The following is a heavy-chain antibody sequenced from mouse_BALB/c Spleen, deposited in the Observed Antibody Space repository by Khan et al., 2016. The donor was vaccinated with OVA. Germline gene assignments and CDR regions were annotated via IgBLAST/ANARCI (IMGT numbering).Heavy chain of an antibody. V-gene: IGHV1-7*01. CDR3: ARDRIDY. J-gene: IGHJ2*01. Sequence: LQESGAELAKPGASVKMSCKASGYTFTSYWMHWIKQRPGQGLEWIGYINPTSGYTDYNQKFTDKATLTADKSSSTAYMQLSSLTSDDSAVYYCARDRIDYWGQGTTLTVSS. CDR2: INPTSGYT. CDR1: GYTFTSYW.